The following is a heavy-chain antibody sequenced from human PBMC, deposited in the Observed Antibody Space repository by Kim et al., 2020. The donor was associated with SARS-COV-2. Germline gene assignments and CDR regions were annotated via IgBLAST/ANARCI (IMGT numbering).Heavy chain of an antibody. V-gene: IGHV4-59*01. CDR2: IYYSGST. D-gene: IGHD6-19*01. Sequence: SETLSHTCTVSGGSISSYYWSWIRQPPGKGLEWIGYIYYSGSTNYNPSLKSRVTISVDTSKNQFSLKLSSVTAADTAVYYCARDQIIAVAGYYYYYGMDV. CDR3: ARDQIIAVAGYYYYYGMDV. J-gene: IGHJ6*01. CDR1: GGSISSYY.